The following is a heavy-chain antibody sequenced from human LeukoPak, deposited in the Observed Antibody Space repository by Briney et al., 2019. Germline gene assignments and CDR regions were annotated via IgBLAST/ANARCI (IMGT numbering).Heavy chain of an antibody. CDR3: ARVKWGTIFGVVILPDFDY. CDR1: GYTFTSYY. D-gene: IGHD3-3*01. Sequence: ASVKVSCKASGYTFTSYYMHWVRQAPGQGLEWMGIINPSGGSTSYAQKFQGRVTMTRDTSTSTVYMELSSLRSEDTAVYYCARVKWGTIFGVVILPDFDYWGREPWSPSPQ. J-gene: IGHJ4*02. V-gene: IGHV1-46*03. CDR2: INPSGGST.